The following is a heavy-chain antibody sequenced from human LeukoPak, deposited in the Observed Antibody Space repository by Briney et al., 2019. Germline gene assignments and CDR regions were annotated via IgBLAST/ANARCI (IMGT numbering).Heavy chain of an antibody. CDR1: GFTFSDYY. CDR3: ARDGLCPRSGGSCYLIDY. D-gene: IGHD2-15*01. Sequence: GGSLRLSCAASGFTFSDYYMSWIRQAPGKGLEWVSYISSNGSTIYYADSVKGRFTISRDNAKNSLYLQMNSLRAEDTAVYYCARDGLCPRSGGSCYLIDYWGQGTLVTVSS. CDR2: ISSNGSTI. V-gene: IGHV3-11*01. J-gene: IGHJ4*02.